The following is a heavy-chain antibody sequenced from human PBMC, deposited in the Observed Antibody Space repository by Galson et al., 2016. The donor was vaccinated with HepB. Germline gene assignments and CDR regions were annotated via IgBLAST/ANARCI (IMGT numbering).Heavy chain of an antibody. Sequence: SCKASGYTFISHGISWVRHAPGQGLEWMGWISTYNDRTKYAEKLHGRVTMTTDTSTSTVYVELWSLRSDDTALYFCARDVGSTGYYHYGMDVWGQGTTVTVSS. V-gene: IGHV1-18*01. CDR3: ARDVGSTGYYHYGMDV. J-gene: IGHJ6*02. D-gene: IGHD2-8*02. CDR1: GYTFISHG. CDR2: ISTYNDRT.